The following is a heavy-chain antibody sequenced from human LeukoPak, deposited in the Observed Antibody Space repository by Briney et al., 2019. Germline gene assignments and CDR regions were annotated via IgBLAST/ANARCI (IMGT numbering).Heavy chain of an antibody. J-gene: IGHJ6*02. CDR3: ARDRPYCSSTSCQVLSYYYYYGMDV. CDR1: GYTFTGYY. D-gene: IGHD2-2*01. V-gene: IGHV1-2*02. CDR2: INPNSGGT. Sequence: ASVKVSCKASGYTFTGYYMHWVRQAPGQGLEWMGWINPNSGGTNYAQKFQGRVTMTRDTSISTAYMELSRLRSDDTAVYYCARDRPYCSSTSCQVLSYYYYYGMDVWGQGTTVTVSS.